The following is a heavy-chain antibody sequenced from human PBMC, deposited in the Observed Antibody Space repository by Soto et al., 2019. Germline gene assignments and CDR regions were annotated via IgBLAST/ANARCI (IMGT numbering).Heavy chain of an antibody. CDR2: INPSGGST. D-gene: IGHD5-18*01. CDR3: ARDPGSAVVLPPHYYYGMDV. CDR1: GYTFTSYY. J-gene: IGHJ6*02. V-gene: IGHV1-46*03. Sequence: GASVKVSCKASGYTFTSYYMHWVRQAPGQGLEWMGIINPSGGSTSYAQKFQGRVTMTRDTSTSTVYMELSSLRSEDTAVYYCARDPGSAVVLPPHYYYGMDVWGQGTTVTVSS.